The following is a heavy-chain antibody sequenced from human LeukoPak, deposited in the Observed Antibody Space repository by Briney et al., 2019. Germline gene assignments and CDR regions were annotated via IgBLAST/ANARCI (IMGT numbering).Heavy chain of an antibody. CDR2: ISYDGSNK. D-gene: IGHD3-3*01. CDR1: GFTFSSYA. CDR3: ARVGYYDFWSGYYDAGTGDY. V-gene: IGHV3-30-3*01. Sequence: PAGGSLRLSCAASGFTFSSYAMHWVRQAPGKGLEWVAVISYDGSNKYYADSVKGRFTISRDNSKNTLYLQMNSLRAEDTAVYYCARVGYYDFWSGYYDAGTGDYWGQGTLVTVSS. J-gene: IGHJ4*02.